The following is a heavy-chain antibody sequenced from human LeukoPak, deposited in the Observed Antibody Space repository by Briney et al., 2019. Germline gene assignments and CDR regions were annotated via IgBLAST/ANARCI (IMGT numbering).Heavy chain of an antibody. J-gene: IGHJ4*02. CDR1: GYTFTSYA. CDR2: INTDTGNP. Sequence: ASVKVSCKASGYTFTSYAMNWVRQAPGQGLEWMGWINTDTGNPTYAQGFTGRFVFSLDTSVSTAYLQISSLRAEDTAVYYCALTYYYGSGSYYGGYNYFDYWGQGTLVTVSS. D-gene: IGHD3-10*01. CDR3: ALTYYYGSGSYYGGYNYFDY. V-gene: IGHV7-4-1*02.